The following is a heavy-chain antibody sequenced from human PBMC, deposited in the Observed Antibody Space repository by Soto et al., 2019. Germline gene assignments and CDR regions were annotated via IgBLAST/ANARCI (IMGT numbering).Heavy chain of an antibody. CDR3: ARDRFPGIAAAGPQYNWFDP. Sequence: PSETLSLTCAVSGGSIISNYWWAWIRQSPGEGLVWIGSIYHSGSTYYNPSLKRRVTISVDTSKNQFSLKLSSVTAADTAVYYCARDRFPGIAAAGPQYNWFDPWGQGTLVTVSS. V-gene: IGHV4-38-2*02. CDR1: GGSIISNYW. D-gene: IGHD6-13*01. CDR2: IYHSGST. J-gene: IGHJ5*02.